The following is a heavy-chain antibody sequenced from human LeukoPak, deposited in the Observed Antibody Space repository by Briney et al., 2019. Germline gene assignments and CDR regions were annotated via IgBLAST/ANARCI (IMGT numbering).Heavy chain of an antibody. CDR2: MYYRGNT. D-gene: IGHD1-7*01. Sequence: PSETLSLTCTISNGSINSRNYYWGWIRQPPGKGLEWVGRMYYRGNTFYSPSLKSRVTISVDTSKNQFSLKLRSVTAADTAVYYCARLYGNYQNYFDYWGQGTLVTVSS. CDR1: NGSINSRNYY. V-gene: IGHV4-39*07. CDR3: ARLYGNYQNYFDY. J-gene: IGHJ4*02.